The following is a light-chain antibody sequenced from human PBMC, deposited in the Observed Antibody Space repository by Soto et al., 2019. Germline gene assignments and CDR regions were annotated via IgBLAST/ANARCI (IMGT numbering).Light chain of an antibody. CDR1: QSVRSN. CDR3: QQYASSPPT. Sequence: EIEMTQSPATLCVSPGEGATLSCRANQSVRSNLAWYQQKPGQAPRLLIYGASSRATGIPDRFSGSGSGTDFTLTISRLDPEDFAVYYCQQYASSPPTFGQGTKV. J-gene: IGKJ1*01. CDR2: GAS. V-gene: IGKV3-20*01.